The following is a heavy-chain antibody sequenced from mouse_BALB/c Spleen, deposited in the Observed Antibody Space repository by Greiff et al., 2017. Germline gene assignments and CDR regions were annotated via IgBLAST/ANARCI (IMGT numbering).Heavy chain of an antibody. J-gene: IGHJ2*01. CDR1: GFTFSSYA. CDR3: ARGYDYDGYFDY. D-gene: IGHD2-4*01. Sequence: EVKLMESGGGLVKPGGSLKLSCAASGFTFSSYAMSWVRQTPEKRLEWVASISSGGSTYYPDSVKGRFTISRDNARNILYLQMSSLRSEDTAMYYCARGYDYDGYFDYWGQGTTLTVSS. CDR2: ISSGGST. V-gene: IGHV5-6-5*01.